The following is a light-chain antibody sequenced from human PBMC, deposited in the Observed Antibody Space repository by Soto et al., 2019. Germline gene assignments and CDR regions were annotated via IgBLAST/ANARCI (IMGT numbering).Light chain of an antibody. CDR3: QQYGYSPYT. V-gene: IGKV3-20*01. CDR2: AST. CDR1: QSVSSNH. J-gene: IGKJ2*01. Sequence: EIVVTQSPSTLSLSPGERATLSCRASQSVSSNHLAWYQQKPGQAPRLLIFASTGRPTVIPDRFTGSGSGTDFTLTISRLEPEDFAMYYCQQYGYSPYTFGQGTKVEIK.